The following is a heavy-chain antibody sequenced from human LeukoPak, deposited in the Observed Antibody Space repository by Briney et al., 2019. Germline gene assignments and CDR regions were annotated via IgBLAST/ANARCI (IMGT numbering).Heavy chain of an antibody. CDR3: ARDVHGDYYYYGMDV. J-gene: IGHJ6*02. CDR1: GFTFSSYA. V-gene: IGHV3-30-3*01. Sequence: GGSLRLSCAASGFTFSSYAMHWVRPAPGKGLEWVAVISYDGSNKYYADSVKGRFTISRDNSKNTLYLQMNSLRAEDTAVYYCARDVHGDYYYYGMDVWGQGTTVTVSS. D-gene: IGHD4-17*01. CDR2: ISYDGSNK.